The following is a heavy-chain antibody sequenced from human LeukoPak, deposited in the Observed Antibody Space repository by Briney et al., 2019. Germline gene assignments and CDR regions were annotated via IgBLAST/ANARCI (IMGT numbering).Heavy chain of an antibody. CDR3: ARESDVSIAAAFGY. CDR2: ISSSSSYI. J-gene: IGHJ4*02. Sequence: GGSLRLSCAASGFTFSSYSMNWVRQAPGKGLEWVSSISSSSSYIYYADSVKGRFTISRDNAKNSLYLQMNSLRAEDTAVYYCARESDVSIAAAFGYWGQGTLVTVSS. CDR1: GFTFSSYS. D-gene: IGHD6-13*01. V-gene: IGHV3-21*01.